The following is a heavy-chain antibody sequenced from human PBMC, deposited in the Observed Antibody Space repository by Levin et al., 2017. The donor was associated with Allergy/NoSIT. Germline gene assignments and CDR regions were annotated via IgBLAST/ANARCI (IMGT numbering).Heavy chain of an antibody. CDR1: AGAMSTYY. J-gene: IGHJ4*02. Sequence: SETLSLTCTVPAGAMSTYYWNWIRQPPGKGLEWIGYISYSGSTDYNPSLKNRVTISKDTSKNQFSLKVTSVTAADTAVYYCARGGGGSSSSQDFDFWGQGTLVTVSS. CDR3: ARGGGGSSSSQDFDF. V-gene: IGHV4-59*01. D-gene: IGHD6-6*01. CDR2: ISYSGST.